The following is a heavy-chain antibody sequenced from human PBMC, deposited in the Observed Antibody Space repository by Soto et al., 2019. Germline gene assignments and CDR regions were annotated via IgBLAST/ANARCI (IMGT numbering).Heavy chain of an antibody. J-gene: IGHJ4*02. D-gene: IGHD2-21*01. V-gene: IGHV3-23*01. CDR1: GFTFSWWS. CDR2: LHGADEAT. Sequence: EVQLLESGGTLVQPGGSLRLSCVCSGFTFSWWSRSWVRPAPGKGLEWVSALHGADEATFYAYSVKGRITISRDISENLLYLQMQCLRVEDTAIYSWVDVDPVHGDNYTYQEFAHCGQGSLFAVSS. CDR3: VDVDPVHGDNYTYQEFAH.